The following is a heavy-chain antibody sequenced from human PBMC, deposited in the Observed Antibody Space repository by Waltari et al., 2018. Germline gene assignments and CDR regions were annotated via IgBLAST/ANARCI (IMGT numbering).Heavy chain of an antibody. D-gene: IGHD3-10*01. Sequence: QVQLVQSGAEVKKPGSSVKVSCKASGGTFSSYAISWVRQAPGQGLEWMGGIIPIFGTANYAQKFQGRVMITADESTSTAYMELSSLRSEDTAVYYCARDFYGSGSTQLIYYGMDVWGQGTTVTVSS. J-gene: IGHJ6*02. CDR1: GGTFSSYA. CDR2: IIPIFGTA. V-gene: IGHV1-69*01. CDR3: ARDFYGSGSTQLIYYGMDV.